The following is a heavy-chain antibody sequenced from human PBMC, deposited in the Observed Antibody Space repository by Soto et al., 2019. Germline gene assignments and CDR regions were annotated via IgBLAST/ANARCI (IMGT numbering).Heavy chain of an antibody. D-gene: IGHD2-21*02. J-gene: IGHJ4*02. CDR1: GCSISSSSYY. CDR2: IYYSGST. V-gene: IGHV4-39*01. Sequence: PSETLSLTCTVSGCSISSSSYYWGWIRQPPGKGLEWIGSIYYSGSTYYNPSLKSRVTISVDTSKNQFSLKLSSVTAADTAVYYCARGTVCGGDCYPIDYWGQGTLVTVSS. CDR3: ARGTVCGGDCYPIDY.